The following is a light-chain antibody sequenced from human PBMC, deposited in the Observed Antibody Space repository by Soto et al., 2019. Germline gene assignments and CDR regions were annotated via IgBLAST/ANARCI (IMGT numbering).Light chain of an antibody. CDR3: QSYDSSLSGYVV. J-gene: IGLJ2*01. CDR2: GNS. Sequence: QLVLTQPPSVSGAPGQRVTISCTGSSSNIGAGYDVHWYQQLPGTAPKFLIYGNSNRPSGVPDRFSGSKSGTSASLAITGLQAEDEADYYCQSYDSSLSGYVVFGGGTKLTVL. V-gene: IGLV1-40*01. CDR1: SSNIGAGYD.